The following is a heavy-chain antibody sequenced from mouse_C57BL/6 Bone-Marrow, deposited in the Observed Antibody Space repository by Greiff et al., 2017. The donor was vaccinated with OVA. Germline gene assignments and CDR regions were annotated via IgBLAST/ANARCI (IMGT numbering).Heavy chain of an antibody. V-gene: IGHV5-15*01. CDR3: AGSYYSNYGFAY. CDR2: LSNLAYSI. D-gene: IGHD2-5*01. J-gene: IGHJ3*01. CDR1: GFTFSDYG. Sequence: EVQVVESGGGLVQPGGSLKLSCAASGFTFSDYGMAWVRQAPRTGPEWVAFLSNLAYSIYYADTVTGRFTISSKKAKNSLYLEMSSLRSEDTAMYYCAGSYYSNYGFAYWGQGTLVTVSA.